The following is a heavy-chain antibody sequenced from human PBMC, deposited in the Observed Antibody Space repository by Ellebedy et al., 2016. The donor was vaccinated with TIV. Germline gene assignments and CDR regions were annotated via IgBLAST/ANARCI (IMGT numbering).Heavy chain of an antibody. CDR2: IYYSGTI. CDR3: AGIPNYYYFYGMDV. V-gene: IGHV4-59*01. Sequence: SETLSLXXTVSGGSISSYYWNWIRQPPGKGLEWIGYIYYSGTINYNPSLKSRVTILVDTSKNQFSLKLSSVTAADTAVYFCAGIPNYYYFYGMDVWGQGTTVTVSS. CDR1: GGSISSYY. J-gene: IGHJ6*02. D-gene: IGHD1-14*01.